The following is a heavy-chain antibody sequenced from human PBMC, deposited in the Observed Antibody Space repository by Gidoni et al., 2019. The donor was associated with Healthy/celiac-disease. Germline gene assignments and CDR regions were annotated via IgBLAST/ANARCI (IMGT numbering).Heavy chain of an antibody. Sequence: QVQLVQSGAEVTKPGASVKVSCKASGYTFTSYYMHWVRQAPGQGLEWMGIINPSGGSTSYAQKFQGRVTMTRDTSTSTVYMELSSLRSEDTAVYYCARVAGYSYGSTDAFDIWGQGTMVTVSS. J-gene: IGHJ3*02. CDR3: ARVAGYSYGSTDAFDI. CDR1: GYTFTSYY. D-gene: IGHD5-18*01. CDR2: INPSGGST. V-gene: IGHV1-46*01.